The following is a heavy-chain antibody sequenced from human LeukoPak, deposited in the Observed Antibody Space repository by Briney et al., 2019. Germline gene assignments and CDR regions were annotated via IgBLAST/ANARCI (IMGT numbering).Heavy chain of an antibody. CDR1: GGSVSSDSYY. J-gene: IGHJ4*02. Sequence: PSETLSLTCTVSGGSVSSDSYYWSWIRQPPGKGLEWIGYIYYSGSTNYNPSLKSRVTISIDTSKNQFSLKLSSVTAADTAVYYCARPIRARRPNDPFDYWGQGTLVIVSS. CDR2: IYYSGST. D-gene: IGHD1-1*01. CDR3: ARPIRARRPNDPFDY. V-gene: IGHV4-61*01.